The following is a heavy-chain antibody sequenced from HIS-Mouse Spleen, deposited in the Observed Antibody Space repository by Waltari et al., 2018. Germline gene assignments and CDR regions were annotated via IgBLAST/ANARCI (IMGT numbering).Heavy chain of an antibody. CDR3: AREIPYSSSWYDWYFDL. CDR2: IDYSGGT. Sequence: QLQLQESGPGLVKPSETLSLTCTVSGGSISSSSYYWGWSRQPPGKGLEWIGSIDYSGGTSYNPSLKSRVTISVDTSKNQFSLKLSSVTAADTAVYYCAREIPYSSSWYDWYFDLWGRGTLVTVSS. V-gene: IGHV4-39*07. CDR1: GGSISSSSYY. D-gene: IGHD6-13*01. J-gene: IGHJ2*01.